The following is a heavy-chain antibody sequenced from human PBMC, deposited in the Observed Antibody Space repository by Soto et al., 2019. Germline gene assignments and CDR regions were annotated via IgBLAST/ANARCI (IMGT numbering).Heavy chain of an antibody. CDR3: ARGRSRYFFYCCGYQRNLLSFPRRRSMD. J-gene: IGHJ6*01. D-gene: IGHD3-22*01. V-gene: IGHV1-8*01. CDR1: GYTFTSYD. Sequence: ASVKVSWKASGYTFTSYDINWVRQATGQRLEWMGWMNPNSGNTGYAQKFQGRVTMTRNTSISTAYMELSSLRSEDTAVYYCARGRSRYFFYCCGYQRNLLSFPRRRSMD. CDR2: MNPNSGNT.